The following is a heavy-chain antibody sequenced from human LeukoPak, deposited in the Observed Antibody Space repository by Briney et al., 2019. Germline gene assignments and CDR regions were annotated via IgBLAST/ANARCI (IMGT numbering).Heavy chain of an antibody. Sequence: GGSLRLSCAASGFTFSSYGMHWVRQAPGKGLEWVSYISESGTTIYYADSVKGRFTISRDNAKNSLYLQMNSLRAEDTAVYYCAREGQDSYGFDMWGQGTMVTVSS. D-gene: IGHD6-6*01. CDR3: AREGQDSYGFDM. CDR2: ISESGTTI. V-gene: IGHV3-48*04. CDR1: GFTFSSYG. J-gene: IGHJ3*02.